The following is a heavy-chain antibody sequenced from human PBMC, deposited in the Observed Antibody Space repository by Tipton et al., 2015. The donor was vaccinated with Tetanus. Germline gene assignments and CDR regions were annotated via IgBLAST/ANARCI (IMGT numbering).Heavy chain of an antibody. D-gene: IGHD2-2*01. CDR2: IRSKANSYAT. CDR3: TRRSTSTFDY. J-gene: IGHJ4*02. Sequence: SLRLSCAASGFTFSSYAMSWVRQAPGKGLEWVGRIRSKANSYATAYAASVKGRFTISRDDSKNTAYLQMNSLKTEDTAVYYCTRRSTSTFDYWGQGTLVTVSS. V-gene: IGHV3-73*01. CDR1: GFTFSSYA.